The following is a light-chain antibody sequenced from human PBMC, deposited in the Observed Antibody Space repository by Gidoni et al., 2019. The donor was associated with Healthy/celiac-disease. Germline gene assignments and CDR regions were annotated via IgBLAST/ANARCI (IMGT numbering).Light chain of an antibody. CDR1: QSISSY. CDR2: AAS. V-gene: IGKV1-39*01. CDR3: QQSYSTPVT. Sequence: IPITQSPSPLSASVGDRVTITCRASQSISSYLNWYQQKPGKAPKLLIDAASRLQRGVPSRVSGSGSGTDFTLTISSLQPEDVATYYCQQSYSTPVTFGQGTKVEIK. J-gene: IGKJ1*01.